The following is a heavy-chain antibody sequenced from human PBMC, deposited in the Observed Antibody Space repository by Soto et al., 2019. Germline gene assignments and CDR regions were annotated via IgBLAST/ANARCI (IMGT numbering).Heavy chain of an antibody. Sequence: QVQLVQSGAEVKKPGSSVKVSCKASGGTFSSYAISWVRQAPGQGLEWMGWIIPIFGTANYAQKFQGRVTITADKSTSTAYMELSSLRSEDTAVYYCARGFRYYYDSSGYYCDYWGQGTLVTVSS. V-gene: IGHV1-69*06. D-gene: IGHD3-22*01. CDR2: IIPIFGTA. CDR1: GGTFSSYA. CDR3: ARGFRYYYDSSGYYCDY. J-gene: IGHJ4*02.